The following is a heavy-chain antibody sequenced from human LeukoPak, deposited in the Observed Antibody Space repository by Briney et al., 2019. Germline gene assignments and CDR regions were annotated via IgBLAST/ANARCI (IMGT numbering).Heavy chain of an antibody. CDR1: GSISSYY. V-gene: IGHV4-4*09. J-gene: IGHJ3*02. D-gene: IGHD2-2*01. CDR2: IYTSGST. CDR3: ARQKCTSTSCLTKNAFDI. Sequence: SETPSLTCTVSGSISSYYWSWIRQPPGKGLEWIGYIYTSGSTNYNPSLKSRVTISVDTSKNQFSLDLSSVTAADTAVYYCARQKCTSTSCLTKNAFDIWGQGTMVTVSS.